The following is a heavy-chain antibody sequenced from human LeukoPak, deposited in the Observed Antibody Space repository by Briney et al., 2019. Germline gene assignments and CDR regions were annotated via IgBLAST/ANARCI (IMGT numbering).Heavy chain of an antibody. CDR1: GFTFRNYS. Sequence: GGSLRLSCAASGFTFRNYSMNWVRQAPGKGLEWVSFISSSGSYTYYADSMKGRFTIPRDNAKNSLYLQMNSLRAQDTAVYYGGRAGYGDSHDAFDIWGQGTMVTVSS. D-gene: IGHD4-17*01. J-gene: IGHJ3*02. CDR3: GRAGYGDSHDAFDI. V-gene: IGHV3-21*01. CDR2: ISSSGSYT.